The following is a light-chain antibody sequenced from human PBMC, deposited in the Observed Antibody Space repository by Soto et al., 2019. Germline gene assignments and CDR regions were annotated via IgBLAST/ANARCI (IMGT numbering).Light chain of an antibody. J-gene: IGKJ3*01. CDR3: QPYNNWPPIT. CDR1: QSVSGN. V-gene: IGKV3-15*01. Sequence: EIVMTQSPATLSVSPGERATLSCRASQSVSGNLAWYQEKPGQAPRLLIYAASTRATGIRARFSGSGSGTEFTFTISSLQSEDFAVNYCQPYNNWPPITFGPGTKVDIK. CDR2: AAS.